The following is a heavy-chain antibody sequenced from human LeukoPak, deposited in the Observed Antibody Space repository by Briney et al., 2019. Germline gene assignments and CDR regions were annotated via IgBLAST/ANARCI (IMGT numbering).Heavy chain of an antibody. Sequence: GGSLRLSCAASGFTLSNYDMDWVRQAPGKGLEWVSSISTNSRYIYYKDSVRGRFTISRDDAKNSLYLEMNSLRAEDTAVYYCARADCSSSTCYLRRSWLDPWGQGTLVTVSS. V-gene: IGHV3-21*01. CDR2: ISTNSRYI. J-gene: IGHJ5*02. CDR1: GFTLSNYD. CDR3: ARADCSSSTCYLRRSWLDP. D-gene: IGHD2-2*01.